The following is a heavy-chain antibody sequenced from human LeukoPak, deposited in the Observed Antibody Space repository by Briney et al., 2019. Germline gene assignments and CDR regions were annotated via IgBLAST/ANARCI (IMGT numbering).Heavy chain of an antibody. CDR2: IRYDGTNK. J-gene: IGHJ4*02. V-gene: IGHV3-30*02. CDR3: MRGGTYSDGLY. CDR1: GFTFSNYG. D-gene: IGHD3-10*01. Sequence: PGGSLRLSCEACGFTFSNYGMLWVRQAPGKGLEWVAFIRYDGTNKYYADSVKGRFTISRDNSKNTLYLQMNSLRAADTAVYYCMRGGTYSDGLYWGQGTLVTVSS.